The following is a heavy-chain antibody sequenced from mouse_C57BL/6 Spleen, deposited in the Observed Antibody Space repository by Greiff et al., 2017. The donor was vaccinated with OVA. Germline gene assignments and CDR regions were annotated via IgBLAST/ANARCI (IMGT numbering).Heavy chain of an antibody. CDR3: ARHEGGTVVATRGFDY. CDR1: GYTFTEYT. CDR2: FYPGSGSI. J-gene: IGHJ2*01. D-gene: IGHD1-1*01. V-gene: IGHV1-62-2*01. Sequence: VQLQQSGAELVKPGASVKLSCKASGYTFTEYTIHWVKQRSGQGLECIGWFYPGSGSIKYNEKFKDKATLTADKSSSTVYMELSRLTSEDSAVYFGARHEGGTVVATRGFDYWGQGTTLTVSS.